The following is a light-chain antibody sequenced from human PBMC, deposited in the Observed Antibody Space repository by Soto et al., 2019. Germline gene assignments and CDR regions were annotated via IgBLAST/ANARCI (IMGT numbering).Light chain of an antibody. CDR3: SSYTSISTWL. J-gene: IGLJ2*01. V-gene: IGLV2-14*03. CDR1: SSDVGGYDY. Sequence: QSALTQPASVSGSPGQSITISCTGTSSDVGGYDYVSWYQQHPDKAPKLMIYDVSDRPTEVSKRFSGSKSGNTAYLTISGLQAEDEADYYCSSYTSISTWLFGGGTKVTV. CDR2: DVS.